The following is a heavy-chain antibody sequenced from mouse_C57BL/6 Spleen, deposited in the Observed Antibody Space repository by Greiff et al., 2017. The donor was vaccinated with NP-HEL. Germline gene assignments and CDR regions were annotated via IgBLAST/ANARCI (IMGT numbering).Heavy chain of an antibody. V-gene: IGHV1-9*01. Sequence: QVQLQQSGAELMKPGASVKLSCKASGYTFTGYWIEWVKQRPGHGLEWIGEILPGSGSTNYNEKFKGKATFTADTSSNTAYMQLSSLTTEDSAIYYGARNWDTLCFDYWGQGTTLTVSS. CDR1: GYTFTGYW. CDR2: ILPGSGST. J-gene: IGHJ2*01. CDR3: ARNWDTLCFDY. D-gene: IGHD4-1*01.